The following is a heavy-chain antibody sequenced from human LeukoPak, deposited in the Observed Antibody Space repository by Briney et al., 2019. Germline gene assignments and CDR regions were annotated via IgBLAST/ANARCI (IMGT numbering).Heavy chain of an antibody. CDR1: GYTFTGYY. D-gene: IGHD5-12*01. Sequence: ASVKVSCKASGYTFTGYYMHWVRQAPGQGLEWMGRINPNSGGTNYAQEFQGRVTMTRDTSISTAYMELSRLRSDDAAVYYCARGIGRVATPVYWGQGTLVTVSS. V-gene: IGHV1-2*06. CDR3: ARGIGRVATPVY. J-gene: IGHJ4*02. CDR2: INPNSGGT.